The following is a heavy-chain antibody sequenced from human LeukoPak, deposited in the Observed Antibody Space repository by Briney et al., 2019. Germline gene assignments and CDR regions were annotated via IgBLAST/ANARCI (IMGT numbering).Heavy chain of an antibody. CDR1: GFSFSDAW. V-gene: IGHV3-23*01. CDR2: ISGTGSST. J-gene: IGHJ4*02. Sequence: GGSLRLSCAASGFSFSDAWMNWVRQAPGKGLEWVSTISGTGSSTYYADSAKGRFTISRDNSKDTLFLQLNSLTAADTAMYFCAKASVAIPQYCDSWGQGTLVTVSS. D-gene: IGHD2-2*02. CDR3: AKASVAIPQYCDS.